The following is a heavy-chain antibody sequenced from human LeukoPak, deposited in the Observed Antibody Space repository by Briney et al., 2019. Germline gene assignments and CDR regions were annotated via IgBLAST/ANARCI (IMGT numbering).Heavy chain of an antibody. J-gene: IGHJ4*02. V-gene: IGHV1-8*01. CDR2: MNPNSGNT. CDR3: ARKGDYYGSGSYSY. CDR1: GYTLTSYD. Sequence: GASVKVSCKASGYTLTSYDINWVRQATGQGLEWMGWMNPNSGNTGYAQKFQGRVTMTRNTSISTAYMELSSLRSEDTAVYYCARKGDYYGSGSYSYWGQGTLVTVSS. D-gene: IGHD3-10*01.